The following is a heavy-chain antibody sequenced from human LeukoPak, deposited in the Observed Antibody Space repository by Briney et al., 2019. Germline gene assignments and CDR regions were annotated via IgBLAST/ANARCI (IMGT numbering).Heavy chain of an antibody. CDR3: ARSLVVPAASEDYWYFDP. J-gene: IGHJ2*01. Sequence: VSGPTLLNPTQTLTLTCTFSGFSRSASGMCVSWIRQPPGKALEWLARSAWDEDKYYSTSLQSRLPISQHNSKPQVVLTINNMDPEDTATYYCARSLVVPAASEDYWYFDPWGRGTLVTVSS. CDR2: SAWDEDK. D-gene: IGHD2-2*01. CDR1: GFSRSASGMC. V-gene: IGHV2-70*11.